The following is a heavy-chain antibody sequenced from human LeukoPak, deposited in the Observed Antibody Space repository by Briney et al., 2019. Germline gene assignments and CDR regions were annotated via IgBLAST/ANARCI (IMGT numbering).Heavy chain of an antibody. Sequence: GGSLRLSCAASGFTFSSYGMHWVRQAPGKGLEWVAFIRYDGSNKYYADSVKGRFTISRDNSKNTLYLEMNSLRAEDTAVYYCAKDQSTGWPYHFDYWGQGTLVTVSS. V-gene: IGHV3-30*02. CDR1: GFTFSSYG. CDR2: IRYDGSNK. D-gene: IGHD3-9*01. J-gene: IGHJ4*02. CDR3: AKDQSTGWPYHFDY.